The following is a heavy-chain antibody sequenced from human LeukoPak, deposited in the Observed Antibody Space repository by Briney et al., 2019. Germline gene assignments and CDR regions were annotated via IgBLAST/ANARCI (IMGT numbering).Heavy chain of an antibody. CDR1: GYTFTRYY. Sequence: ASVKVSCKASGYTFTRYYMHWVRQAPGQGLEWMGWINPNSGGANYAQKFQGRVTMTRDTSISTAYMELSRLRSDDTAVYYCASSGSYFPLFDYWGQGTLVTVSS. V-gene: IGHV1-2*02. CDR2: INPNSGGA. D-gene: IGHD1-26*01. J-gene: IGHJ4*02. CDR3: ASSGSYFPLFDY.